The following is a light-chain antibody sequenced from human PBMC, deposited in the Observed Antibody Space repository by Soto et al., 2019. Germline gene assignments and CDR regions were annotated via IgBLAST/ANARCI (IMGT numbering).Light chain of an antibody. J-gene: IGKJ5*01. V-gene: IGKV3-20*01. CDR3: QQYATSPT. CDR2: GAS. CDR1: QRISSDY. Sequence: ESVLTQSPGTLSLSPGERATLSCRASQRISSDYLAWYQQNPGQPPRLLIYGASSRPTGIPDRFSGSGSGTDFTLTISRLQPEDFAVYYCQQYATSPTFGQGTRLEIK.